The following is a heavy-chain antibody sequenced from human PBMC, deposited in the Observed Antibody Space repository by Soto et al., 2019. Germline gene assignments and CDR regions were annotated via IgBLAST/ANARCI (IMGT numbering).Heavy chain of an antibody. Sequence: GGSLRLSCAASGFTFSSYWMSWVCQAPGKGLEWVANIKQDGSEKYYVDSVKGRFTISRDNAKNSLYLQMNSLRAEDTAVYYCARHCSSTSCYFFDYWGQGTLVTVSS. D-gene: IGHD2-2*01. CDR1: GFTFSSYW. CDR2: IKQDGSEK. J-gene: IGHJ4*02. CDR3: ARHCSSTSCYFFDY. V-gene: IGHV3-7*03.